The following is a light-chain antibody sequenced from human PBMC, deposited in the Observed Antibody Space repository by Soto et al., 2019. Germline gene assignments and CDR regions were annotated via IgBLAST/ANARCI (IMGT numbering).Light chain of an antibody. CDR2: DVS. V-gene: IGLV2-14*03. CDR3: TSYTSSSTLV. Sequence: QSVLTQPASVSGSPGQPITISCTGTSSDVGGYNYVSWYQHHPGKAPKLMIYDVSDRPSGVSNRFSGSKSGNTASLTISGLQAEDEADYYCTSYTSSSTLVFGTGTKLTVL. CDR1: SSDVGGYNY. J-gene: IGLJ1*01.